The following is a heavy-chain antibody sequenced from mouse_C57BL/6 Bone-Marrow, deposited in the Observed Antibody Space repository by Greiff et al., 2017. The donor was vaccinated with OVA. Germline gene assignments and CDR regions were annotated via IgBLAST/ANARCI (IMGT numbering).Heavy chain of an antibody. D-gene: IGHD2-1*01. V-gene: IGHV1-69*01. CDR3: ARKIYYGLGYYFDY. Sequence: QVQLQQPGAELVMPGASVKLSCKASGYTFTSYWMHWVKQRPGQGLEWIGEIDPSDSYTNYNQKFKGKSTLTVDKSSSTAYMQLSSLTSEDSAVYYGARKIYYGLGYYFDYWGQGTTLTVSS. CDR2: IDPSDSYT. J-gene: IGHJ2*01. CDR1: GYTFTSYW.